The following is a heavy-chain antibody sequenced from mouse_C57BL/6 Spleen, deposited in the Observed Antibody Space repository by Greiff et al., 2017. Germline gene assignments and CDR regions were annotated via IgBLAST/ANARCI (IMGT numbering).Heavy chain of an antibody. V-gene: IGHV5-9-1*02. J-gene: IGHJ4*01. D-gene: IGHD3-2*02. CDR2: ISSGGDYI. CDR3: TREGGSSGAYAMDC. Sequence: EVKLVESGEGLVKPGGSLKLSCAASGFTFSSYAMSWVRQTPEKRLEWVAYISSGGDYIYYADTVKGRFTISRDNARKTLYLQMSSLKSEDTAMYYCTREGGSSGAYAMDCWGQGTSVTVSS. CDR1: GFTFSSYA.